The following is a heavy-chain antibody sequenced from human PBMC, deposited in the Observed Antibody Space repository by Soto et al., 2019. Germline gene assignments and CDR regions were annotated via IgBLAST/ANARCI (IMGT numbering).Heavy chain of an antibody. CDR1: GGSFSGYD. CDR3: ARGAGDDTALPRSFDY. CDR2: INHSGST. V-gene: IGHV4-34*01. Sequence: PSETLSLTCAVYGGSFSGYDWSWIRLPPGKGLEWIGDINHSGSTNYNPSLKSRVTISVDTSKNQFSLTVSSVTAADTAVYYCARGAGDDTALPRSFDYWGQRTPVPVSS. J-gene: IGHJ4*02. D-gene: IGHD5-18*01.